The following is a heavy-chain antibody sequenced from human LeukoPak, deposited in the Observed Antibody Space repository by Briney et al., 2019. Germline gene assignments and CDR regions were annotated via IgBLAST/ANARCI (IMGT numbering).Heavy chain of an antibody. CDR3: ARGARGYSDFFDY. V-gene: IGHV4-59*01. CDR2: IYYSGNT. D-gene: IGHD5-12*01. J-gene: IGHJ4*02. CDR1: GGSISSYY. Sequence: SETLSLTCTVSGGSISSYYWSWIRQPPGKGLEWIGYIYYSGNTNYNPSLKSRVTTSVDTSKDQFSLKLSSVTAADTAVYYCARGARGYSDFFDYWGQGTLVTVSS.